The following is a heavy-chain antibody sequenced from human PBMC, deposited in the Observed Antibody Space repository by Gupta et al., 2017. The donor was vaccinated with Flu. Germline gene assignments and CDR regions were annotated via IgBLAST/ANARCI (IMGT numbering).Heavy chain of an antibody. J-gene: IGHJ6*03. CDR3: AKDGPRYSYDPSENYYMDV. CDR2: ISWNSGSI. D-gene: IGHD5-18*01. Sequence: EVQLVESGGGLVQPGRSLRLSCAASGFTFDDYAMHWVRQAPGKGLEWVSGISWNSGSIGYADSVKGRFTISRDNAKNSLYLQMNSLRAEDTALYYCAKDGPRYSYDPSENYYMDVWGKGTTVTVSS. CDR1: GFTFDDYA. V-gene: IGHV3-9*01.